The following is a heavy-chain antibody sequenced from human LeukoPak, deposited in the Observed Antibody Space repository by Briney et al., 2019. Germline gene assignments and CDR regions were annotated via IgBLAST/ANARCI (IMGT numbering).Heavy chain of an antibody. CDR2: IKSSGSSI. Sequence: GGSLRLSCATSGFTFGYYEMNWVRQAPGKGLEWVSYIKSSGSSIYYADSVKGRFTISRDNAENSLYLQMNSLRPEDTAIYYCARGGRCSGGNCYATLYDYWGQGTVVTVSS. CDR3: ARGGRCSGGNCYATLYDY. D-gene: IGHD2-15*01. J-gene: IGHJ4*02. CDR1: GFTFGYYE. V-gene: IGHV3-48*03.